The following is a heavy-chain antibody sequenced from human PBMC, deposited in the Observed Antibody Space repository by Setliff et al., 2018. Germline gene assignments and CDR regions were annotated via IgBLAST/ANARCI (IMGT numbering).Heavy chain of an antibody. V-gene: IGHV4-34*01. CDR1: GGSISSHY. Sequence: SSETLSLTCTVSGGSISSHYWIWVRQPPGKGLEWIGEINHSGSTNYNPSLKSRVTISVDTSKNQFSLRLTSVTAADTAIYYCARVRNTQNGFFDYWSQGTLVTVSS. J-gene: IGHJ4*02. D-gene: IGHD1-1*01. CDR3: ARVRNTQNGFFDY. CDR2: INHSGST.